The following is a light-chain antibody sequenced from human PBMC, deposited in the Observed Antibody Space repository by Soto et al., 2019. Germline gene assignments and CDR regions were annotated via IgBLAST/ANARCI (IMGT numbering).Light chain of an antibody. CDR3: QQYNNWPRT. CDR2: DAS. CDR1: QSVANNH. J-gene: IGKJ4*01. V-gene: IGKV3D-20*02. Sequence: EVVLTQSPGTLSLSAGERATLFCRASQSVANNHLAWYQQKPGQAPRLLIYDASTRAAGIPDRFSGSGSGTDFTLTISRLEPEDFGVYFCQQYNNWPRTFGGGTKVDIK.